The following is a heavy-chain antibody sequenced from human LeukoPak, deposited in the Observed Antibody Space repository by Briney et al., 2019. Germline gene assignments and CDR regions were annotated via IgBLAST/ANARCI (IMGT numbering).Heavy chain of an antibody. CDR3: AKSYSSGWSDY. V-gene: IGHV1-46*01. J-gene: IGHJ4*02. D-gene: IGHD6-19*01. CDR2: INPSGGST. CDR1: GYTFTNYY. Sequence: ASVKVSCKASGYTFTNYYMHWVRQAPGQGLEWMGIINPSGGSTSYAQKFQGRVTMTRDTSTSTVYMELSSLRSEDTAVYYCAKSYSSGWSDYWGQGTLVTVPS.